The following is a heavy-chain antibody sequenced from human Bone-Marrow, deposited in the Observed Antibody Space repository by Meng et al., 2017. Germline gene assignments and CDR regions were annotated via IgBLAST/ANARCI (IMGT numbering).Heavy chain of an antibody. Sequence: QVQLQESGPGLVKPSQTLSLTCTVSGGSISSGDYYWSWIRQPPGKVLEWIGYIYYSGSTYYNPSLKSRVTISVDTSKNQFSLKLSSVTAADTAVYYCASSMTTVTAEIDYWGQGTLVTVSS. J-gene: IGHJ4*02. CDR1: GGSISSGDYY. D-gene: IGHD4-17*01. CDR3: ASSMTTVTAEIDY. V-gene: IGHV4-30-4*01. CDR2: IYYSGST.